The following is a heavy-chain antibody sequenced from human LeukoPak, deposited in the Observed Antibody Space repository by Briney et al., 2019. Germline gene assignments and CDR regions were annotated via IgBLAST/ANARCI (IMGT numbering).Heavy chain of an antibody. J-gene: IGHJ4*02. Sequence: SVKVSCKASGGTFSSYAISWVRQAPGQGLEWMGGIIPIFGTANYAQKFQGRVTITADESTSTAYMELSSLRSEDTAVYYCARDARGYSYGQNFDYWGQGTLVTVSS. CDR1: GGTFSSYA. V-gene: IGHV1-69*01. D-gene: IGHD5-18*01. CDR2: IIPIFGTA. CDR3: ARDARGYSYGQNFDY.